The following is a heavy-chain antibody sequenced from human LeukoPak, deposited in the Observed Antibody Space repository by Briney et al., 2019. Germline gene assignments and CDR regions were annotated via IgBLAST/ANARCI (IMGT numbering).Heavy chain of an antibody. CDR2: IYTSGST. J-gene: IGHJ4*02. V-gene: IGHV4-61*02. CDR3: EREGSSMDY. D-gene: IGHD2-2*01. Sequence: SETLSLTCTVSGGSISSGSYYWSWIRRPAGKGLEWIGRIYTSGSTNYNPSLKSRVTISVDTSKNQFHLKLSSMTDADPAVYYCEREGSSMDYWGQGTLVTVSS. CDR1: GGSISSGSYY.